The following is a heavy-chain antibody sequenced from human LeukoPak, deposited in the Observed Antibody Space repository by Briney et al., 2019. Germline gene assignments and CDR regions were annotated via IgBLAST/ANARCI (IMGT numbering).Heavy chain of an antibody. CDR3: ARGPPYSNWYFDL. CDR2: IYYSGST. J-gene: IGHJ2*01. CDR1: GGSISSYY. D-gene: IGHD2-15*01. Sequence: SETLSLTCTVSGGSISSYYWSWIRQPPGKGLEWIGYIYYSGSTNYNPSRKSRVTISLDTSKSQFSLRLSSVTAADTAVYYCARGPPYSNWYFDLWGRGTVVTVSS. V-gene: IGHV4-59*01.